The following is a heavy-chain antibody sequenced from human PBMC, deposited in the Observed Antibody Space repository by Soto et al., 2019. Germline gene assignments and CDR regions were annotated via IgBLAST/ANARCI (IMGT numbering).Heavy chain of an antibody. CDR1: GFTFSSYA. J-gene: IGHJ4*02. CDR2: ISGSGGST. CDR3: ARSTQNLDS. D-gene: IGHD1-26*01. Sequence: GGSLRLSCAASGFTFSSYAMSWVRQAPGKGLEWVSGISGSGGSTYYADSVKGRFTISRDNAKNTLYLQMNSLRAEDTAVYYCARSTQNLDSWGQGTLVTVSS. V-gene: IGHV3-23*01.